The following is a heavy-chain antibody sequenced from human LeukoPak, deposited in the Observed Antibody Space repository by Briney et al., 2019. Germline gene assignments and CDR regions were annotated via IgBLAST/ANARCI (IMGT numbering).Heavy chain of an antibody. D-gene: IGHD5-12*01. J-gene: IGHJ4*02. CDR2: INHSGST. V-gene: IGHV4-34*01. CDR3: ARQGDIVATLTDY. Sequence: PSETLSLTCAVYGGSFSGYYWSWIRQPPGKGLEWIGEINHSGSTNYNPSLKSRVTISVDTSKNQFSLKLSSVTAADTAVYYCARQGDIVATLTDYWGQGTLVTVSS. CDR1: GGSFSGYY.